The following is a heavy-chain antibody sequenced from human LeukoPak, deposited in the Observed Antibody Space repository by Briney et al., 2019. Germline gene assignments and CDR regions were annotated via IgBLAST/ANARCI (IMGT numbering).Heavy chain of an antibody. J-gene: IGHJ4*02. CDR3: AEALSVVYYDILTGYYYPTSFDY. Sequence: GGSLRLSCAASAFTFSRYAMSWVRQAPGKGLEWVSAISGSGGDTYYADSVKGRFTISRDNSKNTLYLQMNSLRAEDTAVYYCAEALSVVYYDILTGYYYPTSFDYWGQGTLVTVSS. D-gene: IGHD3-9*01. CDR2: ISGSGGDT. CDR1: AFTFSRYA. V-gene: IGHV3-23*01.